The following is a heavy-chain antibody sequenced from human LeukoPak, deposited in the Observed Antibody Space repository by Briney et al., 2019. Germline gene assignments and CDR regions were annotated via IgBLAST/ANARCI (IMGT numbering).Heavy chain of an antibody. J-gene: IGHJ4*02. CDR1: GFTFSNYW. CDR2: IDRDGGDK. D-gene: IGHD2-15*01. CDR3: SREYCSGGTCYAPGY. Sequence: GESLRLSCAASGFTFSNYWMSWVRQTPGKRLEWVANIDRDGGDKYYVDSVKGRSTLSRDNAKNSLYLQMNSLRAEDTAIYYCSREYCSGGTCYAPGYWGQGTLVTVSS. V-gene: IGHV3-7*03.